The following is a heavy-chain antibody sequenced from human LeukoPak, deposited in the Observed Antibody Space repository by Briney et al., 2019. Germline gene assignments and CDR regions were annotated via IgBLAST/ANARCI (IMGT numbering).Heavy chain of an antibody. D-gene: IGHD6-13*01. J-gene: IGHJ6*03. CDR3: ARDPPPYSSSSYYYMDV. V-gene: IGHV3-53*01. Sequence: GGSLRLSCAASGFTVSSNYMSWVRQAPGKGLEWVSVIYSGGSTYYADSVKGRFTISRDNSKNTLYLQMNSLRAEDTAVYYCARDPPPYSSSSYYYMDVWGRGTTVTVSS. CDR2: IYSGGST. CDR1: GFTVSSNY.